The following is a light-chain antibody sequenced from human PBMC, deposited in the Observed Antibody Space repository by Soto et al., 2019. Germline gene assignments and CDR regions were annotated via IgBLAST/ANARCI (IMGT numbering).Light chain of an antibody. Sequence: QSALTQPASMSWSPGQSITISCTGTSSDVGAYNYVSWYQQHPGKAAILLISEVSNRPSGVSNRFSGSKSGNTASLTISGLQAEDEADYYCSSYTSSSTLVLFGGGTKLTVL. J-gene: IGLJ2*01. CDR1: SSDVGAYNY. V-gene: IGLV2-14*01. CDR3: SSYTSSSTLVL. CDR2: EVS.